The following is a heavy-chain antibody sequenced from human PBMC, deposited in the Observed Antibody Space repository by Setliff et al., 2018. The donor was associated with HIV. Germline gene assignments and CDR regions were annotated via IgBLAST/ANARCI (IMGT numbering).Heavy chain of an antibody. CDR2: INHSGST. D-gene: IGHD3-22*01. J-gene: IGHJ3*01. Sequence: SETMSLTSAVYGGSLSGYYWIWIRQPPGKGREWSGAINHSGSTNYNPSLKSRVTMSVDASKNQFSLKLSSVTAADTAVYYCARVPDLYSHDSNDYRIDAFDVWGPGTMVTVSS. CDR1: GGSLSGYY. CDR3: ARVPDLYSHDSNDYRIDAFDV. V-gene: IGHV4-34*01.